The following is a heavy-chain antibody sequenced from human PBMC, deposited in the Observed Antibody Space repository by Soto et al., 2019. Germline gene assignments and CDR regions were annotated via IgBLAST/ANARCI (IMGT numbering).Heavy chain of an antibody. D-gene: IGHD3-16*01. V-gene: IGHV1-3*01. CDR1: GFTFTSYA. J-gene: IGHJ4*02. CDR3: ARVPPWGTSAGDSYIQNYDS. Sequence: EASVKVSCKSSGFTFTSYAIHWLRQAPGQRPQWMGWINGGSGNTKYSQDFQCRVTFTRDTFATTAYLELSSLRSEDTAVYYCARVPPWGTSAGDSYIQNYDSRGRGTTVTFSS. CDR2: INGGSGNT.